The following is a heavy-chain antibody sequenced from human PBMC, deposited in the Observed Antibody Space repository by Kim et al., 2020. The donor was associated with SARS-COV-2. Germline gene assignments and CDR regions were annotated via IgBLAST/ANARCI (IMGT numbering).Heavy chain of an antibody. CDR3: ARRVIGLYYYGMDV. J-gene: IGHJ6*02. V-gene: IGHV5-51*01. Sequence: SPSFQGQVTISADKSISTAYLQWSSLKASDTAMYYCARRVIGLYYYGMDVWGQGTTVTVSS. D-gene: IGHD2-21*01.